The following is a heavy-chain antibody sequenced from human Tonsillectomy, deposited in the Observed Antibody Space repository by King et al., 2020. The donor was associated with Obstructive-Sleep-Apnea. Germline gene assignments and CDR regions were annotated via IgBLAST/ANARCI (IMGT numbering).Heavy chain of an antibody. CDR3: AKDSSNWGYYFDY. CDR2: ISWNSGSI. V-gene: IGHV3-9*01. Sequence: VQLVESGGGLVQPGRSLRLSCAASGFTFDDYAMHWVRQAPGKGLEWVSGISWNSGSIGYADSVKGRFTISRDTAKNSLYLQMNSLRAEDTALYYCAKDSSNWGYYFDYWGQGTLVTVSS. J-gene: IGHJ4*02. D-gene: IGHD6-13*01. CDR1: GFTFDDYA.